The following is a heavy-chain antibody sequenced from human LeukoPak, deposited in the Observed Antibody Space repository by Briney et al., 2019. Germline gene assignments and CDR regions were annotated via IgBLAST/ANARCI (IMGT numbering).Heavy chain of an antibody. D-gene: IGHD3-9*01. Sequence: GGSLRLSCAASGFTFSSYAMSWVRQAPGKGLEWVSAISGSGGSTYYADSVKGRFTISRDNSKNTLYLQMNSLKTEDTAVYYCTTQSLYYDILTGYYIPDYWGQGTLVTVSS. CDR2: ISGSGGST. V-gene: IGHV3-23*01. CDR1: GFTFSSYA. J-gene: IGHJ4*02. CDR3: TTQSLYYDILTGYYIPDY.